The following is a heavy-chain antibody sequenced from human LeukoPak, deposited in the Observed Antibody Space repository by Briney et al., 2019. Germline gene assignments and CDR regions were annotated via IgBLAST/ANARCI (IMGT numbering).Heavy chain of an antibody. D-gene: IGHD6-19*01. V-gene: IGHV3-33*03. J-gene: IGHJ4*02. Sequence: PGRSLRLSCAASAFTFSSYGMHWVRHAPGKGLEWVAVIWYDGSDKYYADSVKGRFTISRDKSKNTLYLQMNSLRVEDTAVYYCAKDLLYSSGSRLLDYWGQGTLVTVSS. CDR3: AKDLLYSSGSRLLDY. CDR1: AFTFSSYG. CDR2: IWYDGSDK.